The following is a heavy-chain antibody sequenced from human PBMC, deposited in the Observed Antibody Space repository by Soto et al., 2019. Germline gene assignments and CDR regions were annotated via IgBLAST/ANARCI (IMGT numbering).Heavy chain of an antibody. J-gene: IGHJ4*02. D-gene: IGHD6-6*01. CDR1: GGSFSGYY. Sequence: SETLSLTCAVYGGSFSGYYWSGIRQPPGKGLEWIGEINHSGSTNYNPSLKSRVTISVDTSKNQFSLKLSSVTAADTAVYYCARRGIAARPFYFDYWGQGTLVTVSS. CDR2: INHSGST. CDR3: ARRGIAARPFYFDY. V-gene: IGHV4-34*01.